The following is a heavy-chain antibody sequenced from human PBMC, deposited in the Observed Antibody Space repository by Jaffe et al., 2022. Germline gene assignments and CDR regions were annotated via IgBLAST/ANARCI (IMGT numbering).Heavy chain of an antibody. Sequence: EVQLVESGGGLVQPGGSLRLSCAASGFTFSSYEMNWVRQAPGKGLEWVSYISSSGSTIYYADSVKGRFTISRDNAKNSLYLQMNSLRAEDTAVYYCARRPRWLYHFDYWGQGTLVTVSS. CDR2: ISSSGSTI. CDR1: GFTFSSYE. V-gene: IGHV3-48*03. D-gene: IGHD3-16*02. J-gene: IGHJ4*02. CDR3: ARRPRWLYHFDY.